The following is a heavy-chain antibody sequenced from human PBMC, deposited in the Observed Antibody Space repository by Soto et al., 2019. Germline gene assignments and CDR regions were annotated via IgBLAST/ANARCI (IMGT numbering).Heavy chain of an antibody. J-gene: IGHJ4*02. CDR3: ARGRYLDSSDCWVANLPFDH. CDR1: GFTFNSYV. V-gene: IGHV3-23*01. D-gene: IGHD3-22*01. CDR2: ISRSGRGSA. Sequence: GGSLRLSCAASGFTFNSYVMTWVRQAPGEGLEWVSSISRSGRGSAYYADSVKGRFTIARDNSENTLFLQMNNLRDEDTALYYCARGRYLDSSDCWVANLPFDHWGLGTLVTVSS.